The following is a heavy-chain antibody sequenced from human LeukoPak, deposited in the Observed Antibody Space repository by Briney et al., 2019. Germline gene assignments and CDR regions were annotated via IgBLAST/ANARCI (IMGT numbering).Heavy chain of an antibody. CDR1: GGSISSYY. D-gene: IGHD3-22*01. J-gene: IGHJ3*02. CDR2: IYYSGNT. V-gene: IGHV4-59*01. Sequence: PSETLSLTCTVSGGSISSYYWSWIRQPPGKGLEWIGYIYYSGNTNYNPSLKSRVTISVDTSKNQFSLKLSSVTAADTAVYYCAGPMIGSVGDAFDIWGQGTMVTVSS. CDR3: AGPMIGSVGDAFDI.